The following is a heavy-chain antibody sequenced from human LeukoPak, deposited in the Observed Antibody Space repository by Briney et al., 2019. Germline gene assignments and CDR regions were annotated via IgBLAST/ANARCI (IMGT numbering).Heavy chain of an antibody. CDR2: ISGSGGST. CDR1: GFTFSSYA. CDR3: AKDQGDYGDYVGYYGMDV. D-gene: IGHD4-17*01. V-gene: IGHV3-23*01. Sequence: GGSLRLSCAASGFTFSSYAMSWVRQAPGKGLEWVSAISGSGGSTYYADSVKGRFTISRDNSKNTLYLQINSLRAEDTAVYYCAKDQGDYGDYVGYYGMDVWGQGTTVTVSS. J-gene: IGHJ6*02.